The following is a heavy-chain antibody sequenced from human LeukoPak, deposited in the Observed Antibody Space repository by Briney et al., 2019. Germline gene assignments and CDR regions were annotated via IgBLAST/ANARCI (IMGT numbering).Heavy chain of an antibody. CDR2: IYYSGST. D-gene: IGHD2-15*01. Sequence: SETLSLTCAVYGGSFSGYYWSWIRQPPGKGLEWIGYIYYSGSTNYNPSLKSRVTISVDTSKNQFSLKLSSVTAADTAVYYCARGGQGGYYYYYGMDVWGQGTTVTVSS. CDR3: ARGGQGGYYYYYGMDV. V-gene: IGHV4-59*01. CDR1: GGSFSGYY. J-gene: IGHJ6*02.